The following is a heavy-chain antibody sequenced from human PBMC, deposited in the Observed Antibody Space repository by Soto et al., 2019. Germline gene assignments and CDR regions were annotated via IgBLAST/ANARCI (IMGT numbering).Heavy chain of an antibody. V-gene: IGHV4-39*01. CDR2: IYKSATT. CDR1: GDSISTFDYF. J-gene: IGHJ5*02. Sequence: PSETLSLTCSVSGDSISTFDYFWAWIRQPPVQALEYIGYIYKSATTYYNPSFESRVAISVDTSKSQFSLKLSSVTAADTAVYYCARHYSSSWYGRGWFDPWGQGTLVTVSS. D-gene: IGHD6-13*01. CDR3: ARHYSSSWYGRGWFDP.